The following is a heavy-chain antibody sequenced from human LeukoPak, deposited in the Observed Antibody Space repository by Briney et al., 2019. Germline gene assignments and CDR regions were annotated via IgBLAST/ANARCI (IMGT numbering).Heavy chain of an antibody. CDR2: ISYDGSNK. CDR1: GFTFSSYG. V-gene: IGHV3-30*18. D-gene: IGHD6-13*01. J-gene: IGHJ3*02. Sequence: PGGSLRLSCAASGFTFSSYGMHWVRQAPGKGLEWVAVISYDGSNKYYADSVKGRFTISRDNSKNTLYLQMNSLRAEDTAVYYCAKDSSSWYRPFGAFDIWGQGTMVTVSS. CDR3: AKDSSSWYRPFGAFDI.